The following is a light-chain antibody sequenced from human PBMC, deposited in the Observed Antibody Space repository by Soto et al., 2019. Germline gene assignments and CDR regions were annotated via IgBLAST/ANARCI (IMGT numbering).Light chain of an antibody. V-gene: IGLV1-40*01. J-gene: IGLJ2*01. CDR2: GNS. CDR3: QSYDSSLSVHVV. Sequence: VLTQPPSVSGAPGQRVTISCTGSSSNIGAGYDVHWYQQLPGTAPKLLIYGNSNRPSGVPDRFSGSKSGTSASLAITGLQAEDEADYYCQSYDSSLSVHVVFGGGTQLTVL. CDR1: SSNIGAGYD.